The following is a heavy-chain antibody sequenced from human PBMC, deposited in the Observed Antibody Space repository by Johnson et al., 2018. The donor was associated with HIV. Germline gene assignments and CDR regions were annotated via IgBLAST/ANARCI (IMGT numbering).Heavy chain of an antibody. Sequence: VQLVESGGGLVRPGGSLRLSCVASGFSFIDYAMIWVRQAPGKGLEWVSVIYSGGSTYYADYVKGRFTISRDNSKNKLYLQMNRLRVEDTAVYYCAKSVVVVLCGDYDDAFDIWGQGTMVTVSS. D-gene: IGHD2-21*01. V-gene: IGHV3-23*03. CDR1: GFSFIDYA. CDR3: AKSVVVVLCGDYDDAFDI. J-gene: IGHJ3*02. CDR2: IYSGGST.